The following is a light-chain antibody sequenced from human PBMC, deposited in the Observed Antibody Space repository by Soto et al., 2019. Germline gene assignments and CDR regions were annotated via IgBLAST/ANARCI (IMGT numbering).Light chain of an antibody. CDR3: FSYAGSSTYV. CDR2: EGS. Sequence: QSALTQPASVSGSPGQSITISCTGTNSDVGSYNLVSWYQQHPGKAPKLMIYEGSKRPSGVSNRFSGSKSGNTASLTISGLQAEDEADYYCFSYAGSSTYVFGTGTSSPS. V-gene: IGLV2-23*01. CDR1: NSDVGSYNL. J-gene: IGLJ1*01.